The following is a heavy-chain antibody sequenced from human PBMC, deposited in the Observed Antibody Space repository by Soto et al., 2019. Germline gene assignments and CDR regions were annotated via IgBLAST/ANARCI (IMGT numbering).Heavy chain of an antibody. CDR2: ISSSSSTI. D-gene: IGHD6-13*01. Sequence: EVQLVESGGGLVQPGGSLRLSCAASGFTFSSYSMNWVRQAPGKGLEWVSYISSSSSTIYYADSVKGRFTISRDNAKNSLYLQMNSLRAEDRAVYYCAREPYSGSWSYCYFDLWGRGTLVTVSS. CDR3: AREPYSGSWSYCYFDL. V-gene: IGHV3-48*01. CDR1: GFTFSSYS. J-gene: IGHJ2*01.